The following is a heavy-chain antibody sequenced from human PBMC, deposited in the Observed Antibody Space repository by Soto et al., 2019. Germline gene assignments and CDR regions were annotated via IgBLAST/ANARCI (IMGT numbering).Heavy chain of an antibody. V-gene: IGHV5-51*01. D-gene: IGHD6-13*01. CDR2: IYPGDSDT. CDR1: GYSFTSYW. J-gene: IGHJ6*02. CDR3: ARLSSWSPYYYYYGMDV. Sequence: PGESLKISCKGSGYSFTSYWIGWVRQMPGKGLGWMGIIYPGDSDTRYSPSFQGQVTISADKSISTAYLQWGSLKASDTAMYHCARLSSWSPYYYYYGMDVWGQGTTVTVSS.